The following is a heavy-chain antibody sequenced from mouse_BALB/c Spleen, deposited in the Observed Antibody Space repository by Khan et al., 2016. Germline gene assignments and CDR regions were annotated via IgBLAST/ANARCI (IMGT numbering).Heavy chain of an antibody. CDR3: VRRDANYVMEY. V-gene: IGHV3-2*02. Sequence: QLEESGPGLVKPSQSLSLTCTVTGYSITSVYAWNWIRQFPGNTLEWMGYIASSGAPSSNPSLRGRISLSRDTAKNQFFLQLNSVTTEDTATYYCVRRDANYVMEYWGQGTSVTVSS. CDR1: GYSITSVYA. CDR2: IASSGAP. J-gene: IGHJ4*01.